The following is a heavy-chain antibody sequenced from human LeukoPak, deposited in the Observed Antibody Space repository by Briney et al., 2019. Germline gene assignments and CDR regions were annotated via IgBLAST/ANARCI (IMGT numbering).Heavy chain of an antibody. Sequence: ASVKVSCKAPSAFTFTRHYIQWMRQAPGQGLEWMGIIFPTGDSTIYAQKFQGRVTMTRDTSTSTVYMDLRSLRFEDTAVYYCARELGGLLDYWGQGTLVTVSS. J-gene: IGHJ4*02. CDR1: AFTFTRHY. V-gene: IGHV1-46*01. D-gene: IGHD3-16*01. CDR2: IFPTGDST. CDR3: ARELGGLLDY.